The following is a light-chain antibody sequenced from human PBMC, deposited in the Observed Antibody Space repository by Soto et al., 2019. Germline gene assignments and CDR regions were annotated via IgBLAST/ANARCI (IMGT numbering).Light chain of an antibody. V-gene: IGKV3-20*01. CDR1: QSVSSSY. J-gene: IGKJ1*01. Sequence: IGLTQSPGTLSLSPGERSTLSCRASQSVSSSYLAWYQQKPGQAPRLLIYGASSRATGIPDRFSGSGSGTDFTLTISRLAPEDFAVYCCQEDGSSRTFGQGIRVE. CDR2: GAS. CDR3: QEDGSSRT.